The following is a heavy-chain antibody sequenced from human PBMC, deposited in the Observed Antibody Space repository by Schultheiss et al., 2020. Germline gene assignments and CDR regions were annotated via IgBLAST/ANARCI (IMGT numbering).Heavy chain of an antibody. J-gene: IGHJ6*03. CDR3: AKDQVGATNYYYYMDV. D-gene: IGHD1-26*01. CDR2: ISGSGGST. V-gene: IGHV3-23*01. Sequence: GGSLRLSCAASGFTFSSYAMSWVRQAPGKGLEWVSAISGSGGSTYYADSVKGRFTISRDNPKNTLYLQMNSLRAEDTAVYYCAKDQVGATNYYYYMDVWGKGTTVTVSS. CDR1: GFTFSSYA.